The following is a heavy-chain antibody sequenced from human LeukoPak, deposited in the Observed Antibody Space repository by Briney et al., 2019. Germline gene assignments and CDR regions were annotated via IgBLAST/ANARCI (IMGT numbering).Heavy chain of an antibody. J-gene: IGHJ4*02. CDR2: ISSGSSTI. V-gene: IGHV3-48*02. D-gene: IGHD4-23*01. CDR3: AREVWTVVTAYYFDY. CDR1: GFTFSSYS. Sequence: AGGSLRLSCAASGFTFSSYSMNWVRQAPGKGLEWVSYISSGSSTIYYADSVKGRFTISRDNAKNSLYLQMNSLRDEDTAVYYCAREVWTVVTAYYFDYWGQGTLVTVSS.